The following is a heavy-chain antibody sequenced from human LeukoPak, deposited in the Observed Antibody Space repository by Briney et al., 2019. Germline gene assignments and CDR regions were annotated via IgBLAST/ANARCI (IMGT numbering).Heavy chain of an antibody. CDR3: ARERATVPPRD. CDR2: IYYSGST. Sequence: SETLSLTCTVPGGSISSSSYYWGWIRQPPGTGLEWIGSIYYSGSTYYNPSLKSRVTISVDTSKNQFSLKLSSVTAADTAVYYCARERATVPPRDWGQGTLVTVSS. V-gene: IGHV4-39*07. J-gene: IGHJ4*02. CDR1: GGSISSSSYY.